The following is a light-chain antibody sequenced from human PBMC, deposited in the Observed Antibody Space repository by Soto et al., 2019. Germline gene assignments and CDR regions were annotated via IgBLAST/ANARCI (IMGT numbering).Light chain of an antibody. V-gene: IGKV3-20*01. J-gene: IGKJ3*01. CDR2: DAS. Sequence: EIVLTQSPCTLSLSPGERATLSCRASQSVRNNYFAWYQQKPGQAPRLLIHDASTRATGIPDRFSGSGSGTDFTLTINRLEPEDFAVYYCQQYGSAPNTFGPGTKVDIK. CDR3: QQYGSAPNT. CDR1: QSVRNNY.